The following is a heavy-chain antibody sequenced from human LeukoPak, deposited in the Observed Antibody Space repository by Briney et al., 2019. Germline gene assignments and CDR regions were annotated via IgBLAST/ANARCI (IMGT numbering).Heavy chain of an antibody. V-gene: IGHV3-53*01. CDR2: IYSGGST. D-gene: IGHD1-1*01. Sequence: PGGSLRLSCAASGFTFSSYAMSWVRQAPGKGLEWVSVIYSGGSTDYADSVKDRFTISRDNSKNTLYLQMNSLRAEDTAVYHCARGPAGYNWGQGTLVTVSS. CDR3: ARGPAGYN. CDR1: GFTFSSYA. J-gene: IGHJ4*02.